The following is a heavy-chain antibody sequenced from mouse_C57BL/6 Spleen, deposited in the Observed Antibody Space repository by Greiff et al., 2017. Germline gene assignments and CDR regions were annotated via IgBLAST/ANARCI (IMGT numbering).Heavy chain of an antibody. CDR1: GYTFTSYW. V-gene: IGHV1-52*01. Sequence: VQLQQPGAELVRPGSSVKLSCKASGYTFTSYWMHWVKQRPIQGLEWIGNIDPSDSETHYNQKFKDKATLTVDKSSSTAYLQLSSLTSEASAVYDCAREEVTTVPYYFDYWGQGTTLTVSS. CDR3: AREEVTTVPYYFDY. J-gene: IGHJ2*01. D-gene: IGHD1-1*01. CDR2: IDPSDSET.